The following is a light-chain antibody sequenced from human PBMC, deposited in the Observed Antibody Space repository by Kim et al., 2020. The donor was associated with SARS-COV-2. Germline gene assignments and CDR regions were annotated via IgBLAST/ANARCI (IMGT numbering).Light chain of an antibody. V-gene: IGKV3-20*01. J-gene: IGKJ3*01. CDR2: GTS. CDR1: QSVRNNY. CDR3: QHYGSSLFT. Sequence: EIVLTQSPGTLSLSPGERATLSCRASQSVRNNYLAWYQQKPGQAPRLLIYGTSSRATGFPDRFSGSGSGTDFTLTITRLEPEDFAVYYCQHYGSSLFTFGPGTKVDIK.